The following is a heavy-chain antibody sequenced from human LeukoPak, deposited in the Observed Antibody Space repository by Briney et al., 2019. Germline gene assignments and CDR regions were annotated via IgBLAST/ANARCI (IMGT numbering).Heavy chain of an antibody. Sequence: SQTLSLTCAISGDSISSNNAAWNWIRQSPSRGLEWLGRTYYRSKWYNDYAVSVKSRITINPDTSKNQFSLQLSSVTPEDTAIYYCARHFWSGNNWFDPWGQGTLVTVSS. CDR2: TYYRSKWYN. D-gene: IGHD3-3*02. CDR3: ARHFWSGNNWFDP. J-gene: IGHJ5*02. CDR1: GDSISSNNAA. V-gene: IGHV6-1*01.